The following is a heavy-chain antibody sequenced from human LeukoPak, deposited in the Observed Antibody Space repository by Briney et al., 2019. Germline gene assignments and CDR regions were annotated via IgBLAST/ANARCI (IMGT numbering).Heavy chain of an antibody. CDR3: ARGYYDSSGYYQSPIFDY. CDR1: GGSFSGYY. D-gene: IGHD3-22*01. CDR2: INHSGST. V-gene: IGHV4-34*01. Sequence: SETLSLTCAVYGGSFSGYYWSWIRQPPGKGLEWIGEINHSGSTYYNPSLKSRVTISVDTSKNQFSLKLSSVTAADTAVYYCARGYYDSSGYYQSPIFDYWGQGTLVTVSS. J-gene: IGHJ4*02.